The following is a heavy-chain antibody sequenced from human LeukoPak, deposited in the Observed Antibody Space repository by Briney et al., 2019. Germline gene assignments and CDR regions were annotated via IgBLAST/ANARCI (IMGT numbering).Heavy chain of an antibody. Sequence: PSETLSLTCAVYGGSFSGYYWSWIRQPPGKGLEWIGEINHSGSTNYNPSLKSRVTISVDTSKNQFSLKLSSVTAADTAVYYCASESSGYSSSWYPSWGQGTLVTVSS. V-gene: IGHV4-34*01. J-gene: IGHJ4*02. CDR1: GGSFSGYY. D-gene: IGHD6-13*01. CDR2: INHSGST. CDR3: ASESSGYSSSWYPS.